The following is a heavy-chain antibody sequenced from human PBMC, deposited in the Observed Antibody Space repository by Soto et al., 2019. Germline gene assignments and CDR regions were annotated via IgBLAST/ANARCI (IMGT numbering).Heavy chain of an antibody. J-gene: IGHJ5*02. CDR3: ARAKAPLYSSSWYWFDP. CDR2: IYYSGST. Sequence: QVQLQESGPGLVKPSETLSLTCTVSGGSISSYYWSWIRQPPGKGLEWIGYIYYSGSTNYNPSRKSRVTISVETSKNQFSLKLSSVTAADTAVYYCARAKAPLYSSSWYWFDPWGQGNLVTVSS. V-gene: IGHV4-59*08. CDR1: GGSISSYY. D-gene: IGHD6-13*01.